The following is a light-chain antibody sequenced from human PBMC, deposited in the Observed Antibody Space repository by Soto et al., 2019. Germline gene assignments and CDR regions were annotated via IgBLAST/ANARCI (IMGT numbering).Light chain of an antibody. CDR1: SSNIGSNY. CDR3: AAWDDSLSGRGV. CDR2: RNN. V-gene: IGLV1-47*01. J-gene: IGLJ2*01. Sequence: QSVLTQPPSASGTPGQRVTISCSGSSSNIGSNYVYWYQQLPGTAPKLLIYRNNQRPLGVPDRFSGSKSGTSASLAISGLRSEDEADYYCAAWDDSLSGRGVFGGGTKVTVL.